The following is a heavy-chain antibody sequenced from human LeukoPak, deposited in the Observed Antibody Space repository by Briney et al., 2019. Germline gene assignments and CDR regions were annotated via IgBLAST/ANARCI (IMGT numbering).Heavy chain of an antibody. J-gene: IGHJ6*02. CDR1: GFTFSSYS. CDR2: ISSSSSYI. D-gene: IGHD1-7*01. Sequence: GGSLRLSCAASGFTFSSYSMNWVRQAPGKGLEWVSSISSSSSYIYYADSVKGRFTISRDNAKNSLYLQMNSLRAEDTAVYYCARDQTGTTSYYYYGMDVWGQRTTVTVSS. V-gene: IGHV3-21*01. CDR3: ARDQTGTTSYYYYGMDV.